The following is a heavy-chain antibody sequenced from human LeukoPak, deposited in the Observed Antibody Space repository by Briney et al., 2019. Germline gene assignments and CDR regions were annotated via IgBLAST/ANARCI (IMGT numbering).Heavy chain of an antibody. CDR1: GGSISNNNW. J-gene: IGHJ4*02. V-gene: IGHV4-4*02. Sequence: SGTLSLTCTVSGGSISNNNWWSWVRQSPGKGLEWIAEIFHFGSINYNPSLKSRVTLSVDKSKNQFSLKLSSVTAADTAIYYCARDDYYYDGSGKGLYFDYWGQGTLVTVSS. CDR2: IFHFGSI. D-gene: IGHD3-22*01. CDR3: ARDDYYYDGSGKGLYFDY.